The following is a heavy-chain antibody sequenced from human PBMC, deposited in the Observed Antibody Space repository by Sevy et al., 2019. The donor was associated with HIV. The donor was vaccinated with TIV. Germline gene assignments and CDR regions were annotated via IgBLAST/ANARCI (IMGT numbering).Heavy chain of an antibody. J-gene: IGHJ4*02. CDR2: IYWDDDK. CDR3: AHRTNSGSYAHFDY. Sequence: SGPTLVNPTQTLTLTCTFSGFSLSTSGVGVGWIRQPPGKALEWLALIYWDDDKRYSPSLKNRLTITKDTSKNQVVLTMTNMDPVDTATYYCAHRTNSGSYAHFDYWGQGTLVTVSS. CDR1: GFSLSTSGVG. V-gene: IGHV2-5*02. D-gene: IGHD1-26*01.